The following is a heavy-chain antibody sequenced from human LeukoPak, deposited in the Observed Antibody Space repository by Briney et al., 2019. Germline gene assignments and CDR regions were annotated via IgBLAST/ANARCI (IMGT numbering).Heavy chain of an antibody. CDR1: GGSISSGGYS. J-gene: IGHJ5*02. CDR2: IYHSGST. Sequence: SETLSLTCAVSGGSISSGGYSWSWIRQPLGRGLEWIGYIYHSGSTYCNPSLKSRVTISVDRSKNQFSLKLSSVTAADTAVYYCARGETGTTYNNWFDPWGQGTLVTVSS. V-gene: IGHV4-30-2*01. D-gene: IGHD1-1*01. CDR3: ARGETGTTYNNWFDP.